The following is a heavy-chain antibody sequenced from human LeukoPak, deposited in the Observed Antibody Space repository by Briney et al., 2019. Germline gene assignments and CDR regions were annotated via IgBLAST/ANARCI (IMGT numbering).Heavy chain of an antibody. CDR2: IYYSGST. CDR3: AGRTARIGGDY. V-gene: IGHV4-59*12. CDR1: GGSISSYY. Sequence: PSETLSLTCTVSGGSISSYYWSWIRQPPGKGLEWIGYIYYSGSTNYNPSLKSRVTISVDKSKNQFSLKLNSVTVADTAVYYCAGRTARIGGDYWGQGTLVTVSS. D-gene: IGHD5-18*01. J-gene: IGHJ4*02.